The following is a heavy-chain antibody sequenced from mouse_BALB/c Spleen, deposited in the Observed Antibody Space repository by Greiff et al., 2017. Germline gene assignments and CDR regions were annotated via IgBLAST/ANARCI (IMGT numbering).Heavy chain of an antibody. V-gene: IGHV1-69*02. Sequence: VQLQQPGAELVKPGASVKLSCKASGYTFTSYWMHWVKQRPGQGLEWIGEIDPSDSYTNYNQKFKGKATLTVDKSSSTAYMQLSSPTSEDSAVYYCARGGNYVVDDWGQGTTLTVSS. CDR1: GYTFTSYW. J-gene: IGHJ2*01. D-gene: IGHD2-1*01. CDR3: ARGGNYVVDD. CDR2: IDPSDSYT.